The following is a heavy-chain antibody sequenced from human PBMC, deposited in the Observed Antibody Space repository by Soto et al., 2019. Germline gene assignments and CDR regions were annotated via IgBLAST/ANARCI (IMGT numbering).Heavy chain of an antibody. CDR1: GGSFSGYY. D-gene: IGHD3-16*01. Sequence: QVQLQQWGAGLLKPSETLSLTCAVYGGSFSGYYWSWIRQPPGKGLEWIGEINHSGSTNYNPSLKSRVTISVDTSKNQFSLKLSSVTAADTAVSYCASEVGGGGDYWGQGTLVTVSS. V-gene: IGHV4-34*01. CDR2: INHSGST. CDR3: ASEVGGGGDY. J-gene: IGHJ4*02.